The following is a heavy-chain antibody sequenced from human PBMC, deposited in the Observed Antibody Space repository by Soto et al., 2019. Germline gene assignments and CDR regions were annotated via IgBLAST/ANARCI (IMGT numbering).Heavy chain of an antibody. CDR3: AKDRSSSPSNWFDP. J-gene: IGHJ5*02. Sequence: AGGSLRLSCAASGFTFSSYGMHWVRQAPGKGLEWVAVISYDGSNKYYADSVKGRFTISRDNSKNTLYLQMNSLRAEDTAVYYCAKDRSSSPSNWFDPWGQVTLVAVSS. CDR2: ISYDGSNK. D-gene: IGHD6-6*01. CDR1: GFTFSSYG. V-gene: IGHV3-30*18.